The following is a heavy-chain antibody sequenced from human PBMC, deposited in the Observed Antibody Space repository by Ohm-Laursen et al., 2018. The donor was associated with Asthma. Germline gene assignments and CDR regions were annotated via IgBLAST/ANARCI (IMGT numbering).Heavy chain of an antibody. J-gene: IGHJ4*02. V-gene: IGHV1-18*01. D-gene: IGHD4-17*01. CDR3: TRDIGYGDDTFDY. Sequence: EASVKVSCKSSGYTFSSYGISWVRQAPGQGLEWMGWIGAYNGDTNYAHRLQGRITLTTDTFTSTAYMELRSLRSDDTAVYYCTRDIGYGDDTFDYWGQGTLVTVSS. CDR2: IGAYNGDT. CDR1: GYTFSSYG.